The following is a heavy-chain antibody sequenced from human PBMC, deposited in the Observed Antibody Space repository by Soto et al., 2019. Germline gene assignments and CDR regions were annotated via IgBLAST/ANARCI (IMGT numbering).Heavy chain of an antibody. CDR3: ARDSCSGGSCYSGFDY. Sequence: QVQLQESGPGLVKPSQTLSLTCTVSGGSISSGGYYWSWIRQHPGKGLEWIGYIYYSGSTYYNPSLKSRVTISVDTSKNQFSLKLSSVTAADTAVYYCARDSCSGGSCYSGFDYWGQGTLVTVSS. V-gene: IGHV4-31*03. D-gene: IGHD2-15*01. CDR1: GGSISSGGYY. CDR2: IYYSGST. J-gene: IGHJ4*02.